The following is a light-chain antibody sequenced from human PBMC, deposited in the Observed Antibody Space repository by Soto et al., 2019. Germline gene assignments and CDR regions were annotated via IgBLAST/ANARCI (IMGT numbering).Light chain of an antibody. J-gene: IGKJ5*01. V-gene: IGKV1D-12*01. CDR1: QGLSSW. Sequence: DIQMTQSPSSISASVGDRVTISCRASQGLSSWLAWYQQRPGKAPKLLIYAASNLQSGVPSRFRGSGSGTDFTLTIDSLQPEDFATYYCQQAYSFPVTFGQGTRLEMK. CDR2: AAS. CDR3: QQAYSFPVT.